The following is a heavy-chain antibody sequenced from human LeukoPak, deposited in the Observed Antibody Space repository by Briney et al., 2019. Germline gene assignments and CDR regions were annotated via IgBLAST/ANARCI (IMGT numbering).Heavy chain of an antibody. CDR3: ASPQKPSRWYFDY. Sequence: ASVKVSCKASGYALTELSMHWERQAPGKGLEWMGGFDPEDGETIYAQKFQGRVTMTEDTSTDTAYMELSSLRSEDTAVYYCASPQKPSRWYFDYWGQGTLVTVSS. CDR2: FDPEDGET. V-gene: IGHV1-24*01. CDR1: GYALTELS. J-gene: IGHJ4*02.